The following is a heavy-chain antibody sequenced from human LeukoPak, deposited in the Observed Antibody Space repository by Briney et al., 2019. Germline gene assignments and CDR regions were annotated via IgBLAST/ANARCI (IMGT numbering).Heavy chain of an antibody. CDR2: IRSKANSYAT. V-gene: IGHV3-73*01. D-gene: IGHD3-10*01. J-gene: IGHJ5*02. CDR1: GFTFSGSA. CDR3: TRLGGFDP. Sequence: GGSLKLSCAASGFTFSGSAMHWVRQASGKGLEWVGRIRSKANSYATAYAASVKGRFTISRDDSKSTAYLQMNSLKTEDTAVYYCTRLGGFDPWGQGTLVTVSS.